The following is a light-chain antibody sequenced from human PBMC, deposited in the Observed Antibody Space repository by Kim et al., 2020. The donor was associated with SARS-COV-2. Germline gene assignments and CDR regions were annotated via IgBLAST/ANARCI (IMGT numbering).Light chain of an antibody. J-gene: IGLJ2*01. Sequence: AVSGSPGQSITISCTGASSDVVSWYQHHPGEAPKLIIFEVNKRPSQISNRFSGSKSGNTASLTIAGLQAEDEANYYCCSYEGTVVFGGGTQLTVL. CDR3: CSYEGTVV. CDR2: EVN. V-gene: IGLV2-23*02. CDR1: SSDVV.